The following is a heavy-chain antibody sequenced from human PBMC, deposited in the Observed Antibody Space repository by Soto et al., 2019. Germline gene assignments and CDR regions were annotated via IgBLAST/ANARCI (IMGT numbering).Heavy chain of an antibody. D-gene: IGHD3-10*01. CDR3: ARESSLLLPDSGKKIDP. CDR2: IYYSGST. V-gene: IGHV4-61*01. J-gene: IGHJ5*01. Sequence: SETRSLTCTVSGGYCNSGHYYWNWTRHSLGTGLEWIGYIYYSGSTNYISSLKSRLSISIVTPRNQFSLKLTSVTAADTAVNYCARESSLLLPDSGKKIDPWCQGILVTVSS. CDR1: GGYCNSGHYY.